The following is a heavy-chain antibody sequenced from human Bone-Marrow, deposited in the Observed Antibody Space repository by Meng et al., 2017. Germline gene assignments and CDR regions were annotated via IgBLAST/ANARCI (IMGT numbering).Heavy chain of an antibody. Sequence: GGSLRLSCAVSGFTVSSNYMSWVRQAPGKGLEWVSYISSSGSTIYYAYSVKGRFTISRDNAKISLYLQMNSRRAEDTAVYFCARESGIAAAGSPYDYWGQGTLVTVSS. CDR2: ISSSGSTI. CDR1: GFTVSSNY. CDR3: ARESGIAAAGSPYDY. V-gene: IGHV3-11*04. J-gene: IGHJ4*02. D-gene: IGHD6-13*01.